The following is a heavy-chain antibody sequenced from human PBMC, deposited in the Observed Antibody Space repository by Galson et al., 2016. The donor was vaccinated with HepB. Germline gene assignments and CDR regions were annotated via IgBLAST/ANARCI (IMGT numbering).Heavy chain of an antibody. Sequence: SVKVSCKASGYTFTSYNVHWVRQAPGQGLEWMGIINPSGGSTSYAQKFQGRVTMTRDTSTSTVYMELSSLRFEDTAVYYCAKVATPNRNYENWFDSWGQGTLVTVSS. J-gene: IGHJ5*01. CDR3: AKVATPNRNYENWFDS. V-gene: IGHV1-46*01. D-gene: IGHD4-11*01. CDR1: GYTFTSYN. CDR2: INPSGGST.